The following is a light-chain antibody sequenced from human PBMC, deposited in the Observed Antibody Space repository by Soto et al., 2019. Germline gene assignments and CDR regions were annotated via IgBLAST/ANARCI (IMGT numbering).Light chain of an antibody. CDR2: GAS. CDR3: QQYGSSRWT. V-gene: IGKV3-20*01. CDR1: QSVSSSY. Sequence: EIVLPQSPGTLSSSPGERATLSCRASQSVSSSYLAWYQQKPGQAPRLLIYGASSRATGIPDRFSGSGSGTDFTLTISRLEPEDFAVDYCQQYGSSRWTFGQGTKVEIK. J-gene: IGKJ1*01.